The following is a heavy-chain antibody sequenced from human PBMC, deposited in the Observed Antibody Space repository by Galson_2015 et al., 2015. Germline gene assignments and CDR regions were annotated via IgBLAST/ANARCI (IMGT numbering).Heavy chain of an antibody. CDR1: GDSFTGYW. CDR2: IYPGDSDT. Sequence: QSGAEVKKPGESLKISCKGSGDSFTGYWVGWVRQMPGKGLEWMGIIYPGDSDTRYSPSFQGQVTISADKSISTAFLQWSSLKASDSAMYYGARARYCASSSCYPDYWGQGTLVTVSS. V-gene: IGHV5-51*01. D-gene: IGHD2-2*01. J-gene: IGHJ4*02. CDR3: ARARYCASSSCYPDY.